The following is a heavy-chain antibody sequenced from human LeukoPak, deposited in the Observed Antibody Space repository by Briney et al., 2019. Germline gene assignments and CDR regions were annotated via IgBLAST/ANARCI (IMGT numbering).Heavy chain of an antibody. D-gene: IGHD6-6*01. CDR1: GFTFSSYS. J-gene: IGHJ5*02. CDR2: ISSSSSYI. CDR3: ASAIAAHNWFDP. V-gene: IGHV3-21*01. Sequence: GGSLRLSCAASGFTFSSYSMNWVRQAPGKGLEWVSSISSSSSYIYYADSVKGRFTISRDNAKNSLYLQMNSLRAEDTAVYYCASAIAAHNWFDPRGQGTLVTVSS.